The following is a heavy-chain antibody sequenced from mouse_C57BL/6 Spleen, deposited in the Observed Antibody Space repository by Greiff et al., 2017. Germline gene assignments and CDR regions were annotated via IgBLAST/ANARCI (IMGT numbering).Heavy chain of an antibody. CDR1: GYTFTSYW. CDR2: IYPGSGST. J-gene: IGHJ4*01. CDR3: AREGLPYAMDY. V-gene: IGHV1-55*01. D-gene: IGHD3-1*01. Sequence: VQLQQSGAELVKPGASVKMSCKASGYTFTSYWITWVKQRPGQGLEWIGDIYPGSGSTNYNEKFKSKATLTVDTSSSTAYMQLSSLTSEDSAVYYCAREGLPYAMDYWGQGTSVTVSS.